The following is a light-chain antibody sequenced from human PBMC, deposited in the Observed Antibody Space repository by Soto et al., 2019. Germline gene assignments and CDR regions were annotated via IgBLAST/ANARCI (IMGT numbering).Light chain of an antibody. Sequence: QSVLTQPASASGSPGQSVTISYTGTSSDVGGYNYVSWYQQHPGKAPKLMIYEVSKRPSGVPDRFPGSKSGNTASLTVSGLQAEDEADYYCSSYAGSNNLRYVFGTGTKVTVL. V-gene: IGLV2-8*01. CDR2: EVS. CDR1: SSDVGGYNY. J-gene: IGLJ1*01. CDR3: SSYAGSNNLRYV.